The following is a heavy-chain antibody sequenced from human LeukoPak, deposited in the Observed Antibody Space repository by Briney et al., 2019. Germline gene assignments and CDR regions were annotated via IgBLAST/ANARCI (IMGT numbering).Heavy chain of an antibody. CDR1: GYTFTGYY. J-gene: IGHJ3*02. Sequence: GASVKVSCKASGYTFTGYYMHWVRQAPGQGLEWMGWINPNSGGTNYAQKFQGRVTMTRDTSISTAYMELSRLRSDDTAVYYCARDLRPILQTVPDAFDIWDQGTMVTVSS. D-gene: IGHD3-10*01. V-gene: IGHV1-2*02. CDR2: INPNSGGT. CDR3: ARDLRPILQTVPDAFDI.